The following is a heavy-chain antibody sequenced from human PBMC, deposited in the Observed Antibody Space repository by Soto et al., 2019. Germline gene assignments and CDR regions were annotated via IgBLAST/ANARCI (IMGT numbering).Heavy chain of an antibody. Sequence: EVQLLESGGGLVLPGGSLRLSCAGSGFTPTTTPLSWVRQPPGKGLEWVTTISGTASRTYYVDVVKGRFFIARVNSKKTVTLQTNTLTLDDTAVYYWAPSFRYFDIWGQGIRVTVSS. D-gene: IGHD3-9*01. V-gene: IGHV3-23*01. CDR1: GFTPTTTP. CDR3: APSFRYFDI. J-gene: IGHJ4*02. CDR2: ISGTASRT.